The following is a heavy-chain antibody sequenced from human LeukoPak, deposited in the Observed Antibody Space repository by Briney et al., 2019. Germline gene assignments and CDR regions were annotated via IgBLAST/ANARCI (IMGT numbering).Heavy chain of an antibody. Sequence: SETLSLTCTVSGGSISSSTYYCGWIRQPPGKGLEWIGSIYYSGSTYYNPSLRSRVTISVDTSKNQFSLKLSSVTAADTALYYCARVNWNNPIWYFDLWGRGTLVTVSS. J-gene: IGHJ2*01. CDR1: GGSISSSTYY. D-gene: IGHD1/OR15-1a*01. CDR3: ARVNWNNPIWYFDL. V-gene: IGHV4-39*01. CDR2: IYYSGST.